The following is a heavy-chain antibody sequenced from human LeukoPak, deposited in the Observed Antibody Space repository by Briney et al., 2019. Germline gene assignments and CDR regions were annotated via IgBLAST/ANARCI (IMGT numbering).Heavy chain of an antibody. CDR2: IYYSGST. D-gene: IGHD5-24*01. CDR3: ARDRRDGYGVKY. V-gene: IGHV4-39*07. CDR1: GGSISSDSYY. J-gene: IGHJ4*02. Sequence: KASETLSLTCTVSGGSISSDSYYWGWIRQPPGEGLEWIGSIYYSGSTYYNPSLKGRVTISVDMSKNQFSLKLNSVTAADTAVYYCARDRRDGYGVKYWGQGTPVTVSS.